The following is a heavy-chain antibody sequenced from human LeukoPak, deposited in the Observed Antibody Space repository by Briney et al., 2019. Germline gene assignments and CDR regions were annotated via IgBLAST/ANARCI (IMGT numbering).Heavy chain of an antibody. Sequence: SETLSLTCTVSGGSISSYYWSWIRQPPGKGLEWIGYIYYSGSTNYNPSLKSRVTISVDTSKNQFSLKLSSVTAADTAVYYCARAQPRYCSGGSCYREPPDYWGQGTLVTVSS. CDR3: ARAQPRYCSGGSCYREPPDY. CDR1: GGSISSYY. V-gene: IGHV4-59*12. J-gene: IGHJ4*02. D-gene: IGHD2-15*01. CDR2: IYYSGST.